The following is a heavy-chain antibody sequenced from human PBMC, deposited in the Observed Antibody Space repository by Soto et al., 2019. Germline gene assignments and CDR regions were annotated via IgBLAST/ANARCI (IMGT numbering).Heavy chain of an antibody. J-gene: IGHJ5*02. V-gene: IGHV3-53*02. CDR1: GFTVSSNY. D-gene: IGHD4-17*01. Sequence: EVQLVETGGGLIQPGGSLRLSCAASGFTVSSNYMSWVRQAPGKGLEWVSVIYSGGSTYYADSVKGRFTISRDNSKNTLYLQMNSLRAEDTAVSYCARVPVTTVTTSWFDPWGQGTLVTVSS. CDR2: IYSGGST. CDR3: ARVPVTTVTTSWFDP.